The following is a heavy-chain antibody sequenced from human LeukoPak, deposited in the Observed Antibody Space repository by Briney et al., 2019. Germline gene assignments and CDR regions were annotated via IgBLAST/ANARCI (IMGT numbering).Heavy chain of an antibody. CDR3: ARATRMDV. CDR1: AFTFSSYW. J-gene: IGHJ6*02. V-gene: IGHV3-7*01. CDR2: IKQDGSET. Sequence: GGSLRLSCAASAFTFSSYWMTWVRQAPGKGLEWVANIKQDGSETYYVESVKGRFTISRDNAKNSLYLQMNSLRVEDTAVYYCARATRMDVWGQGTTVTVSS.